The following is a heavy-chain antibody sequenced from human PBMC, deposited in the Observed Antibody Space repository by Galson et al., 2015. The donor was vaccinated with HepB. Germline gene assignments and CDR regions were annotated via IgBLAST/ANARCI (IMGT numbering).Heavy chain of an antibody. V-gene: IGHV3-30-3*01. Sequence: SLRLSCAASGFTFSSYAMHWVRQAPGKGLEWVAVISYDGSNKYYADSVKGRFTISRDNSKNTLYLQMNSLRAEDTAVYYCARGLGFSSGWGGDFGYWGQGTLVTVSS. CDR3: ARGLGFSSGWGGDFGY. CDR2: ISYDGSNK. D-gene: IGHD6-19*01. J-gene: IGHJ4*02. CDR1: GFTFSSYA.